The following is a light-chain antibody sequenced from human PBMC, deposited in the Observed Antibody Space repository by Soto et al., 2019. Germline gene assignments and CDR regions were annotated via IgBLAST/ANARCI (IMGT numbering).Light chain of an antibody. Sequence: DIQLTQSPSFLSASVGDRVTITCRASQGISSYLAWYQQKPGKAPKLLIYAASTLQSVVPSRFSGSGSGTEFTLTISSLQPEDFATYYCQQLNGYPLTFGGGTKVEIK. CDR3: QQLNGYPLT. V-gene: IGKV1-9*01. J-gene: IGKJ4*01. CDR2: AAS. CDR1: QGISSY.